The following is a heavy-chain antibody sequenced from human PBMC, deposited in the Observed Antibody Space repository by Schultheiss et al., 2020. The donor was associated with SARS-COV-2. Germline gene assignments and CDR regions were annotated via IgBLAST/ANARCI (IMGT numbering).Heavy chain of an antibody. CDR2: IGRTGYDASQT. J-gene: IGHJ4*02. V-gene: IGHV3-7*01. CDR3: ARDRHGNPPMYFDY. Sequence: GGSQRLSCAASGFTFSSYWMSWVRQAPGKGLEWVAKIGRTGYDASQTHYVDSVRGRFTISRDNSKNSLYLQMNSLRAEDTAVYYCARDRHGNPPMYFDYWGQGTLVTVSS. CDR1: GFTFSSYW. D-gene: IGHD4-23*01.